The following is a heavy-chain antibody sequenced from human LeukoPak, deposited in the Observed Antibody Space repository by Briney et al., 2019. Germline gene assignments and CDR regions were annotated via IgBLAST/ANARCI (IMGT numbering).Heavy chain of an antibody. D-gene: IGHD2-2*01. CDR2: INPSGGST. Sequence: GASVKVSCKASGYTFTSYYMHWVRQAPGQGLEWMGIINPSGGSTSYAQKFQGRVTITTDESTSTAYMELSSLRSEDTAVYYCAIVSAQLTPYYFDYWGQGTLVTVSS. CDR3: AIVSAQLTPYYFDY. J-gene: IGHJ4*02. V-gene: IGHV1-46*01. CDR1: GYTFTSYY.